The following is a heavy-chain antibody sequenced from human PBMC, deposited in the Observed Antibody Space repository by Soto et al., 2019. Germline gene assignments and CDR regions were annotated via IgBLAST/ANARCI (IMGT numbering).Heavy chain of an antibody. CDR1: GYTFTNYA. D-gene: IGHD5-12*01. V-gene: IGHV1-3*01. CDR2: INAGNGNT. Sequence: ASVKVSCNASGYTFTNYAMHWVRQAPGQRLEWMGWINAGNGNTKYSQKFQGRVTITRDTYASTAYMELSSLRSEDTAVYYCARVSGYYLPDYWGQGTLVTVSS. J-gene: IGHJ4*02. CDR3: ARVSGYYLPDY.